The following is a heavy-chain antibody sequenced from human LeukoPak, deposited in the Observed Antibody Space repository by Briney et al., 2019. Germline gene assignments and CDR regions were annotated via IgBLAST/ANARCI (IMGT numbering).Heavy chain of an antibody. V-gene: IGHV3-15*04. D-gene: IGHD3-10*01. CDR3: TTYGSGRKFDY. J-gene: IGHJ4*02. CDR2: IESKTDGGTT. CDR1: GFTVSSNY. Sequence: GGSLRLSCVASGFTVSSNYMSWVRQAPGKGLEWVGRIESKTDGGTTDYAAPVKGRFTISRDDSTNTLYLQMNSLKSEDTAVYYCTTYGSGRKFDYWGQGILVTVSS.